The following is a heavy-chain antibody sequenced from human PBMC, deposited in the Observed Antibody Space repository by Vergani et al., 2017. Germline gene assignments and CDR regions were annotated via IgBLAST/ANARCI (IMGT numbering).Heavy chain of an antibody. CDR3: ARNVVVTAMYFDY. CDR2: IYYSGST. V-gene: IGHV4-39*07. Sequence: QLQLQESGPGLVKPSETRSLTCTVSGGSISSSSYYWGWIRQPPGKGLEWIGSIYYSGSTYYNPSLKSRVTISVDTSKNQFSLKLSSVTAADTAVYYCARNVVVTAMYFDYWGQGTLVTVSS. J-gene: IGHJ4*02. D-gene: IGHD2-21*02. CDR1: GGSISSSSYY.